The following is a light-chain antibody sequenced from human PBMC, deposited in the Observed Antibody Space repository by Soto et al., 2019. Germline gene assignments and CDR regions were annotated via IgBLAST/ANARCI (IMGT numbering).Light chain of an antibody. CDR1: QSVSNSY. Sequence: EIVLTQSPGTVSLSPGERATLSCRASQSVSNSYLAWYQQKPGQAPRLLIYDASSRATGIPDRFSGSVSGTDFTLTISRLEPEDFAVYYCQQYGSSVLTFGGGTKVEIK. CDR3: QQYGSSVLT. J-gene: IGKJ4*01. V-gene: IGKV3-20*01. CDR2: DAS.